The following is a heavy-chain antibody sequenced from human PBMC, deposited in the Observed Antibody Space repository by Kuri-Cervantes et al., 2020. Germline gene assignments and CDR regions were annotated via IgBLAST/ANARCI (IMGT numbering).Heavy chain of an antibody. Sequence: SVKVSCKASGGTFSSYAISWVRQAPGQGLEWMGGLIPIFGTANYAQKFQGRVTITTDESTSTAYMELSSLRSEDTAVYYCARDRDEGVYYYDSSGYYVDAFDIWGQGTMVTVSS. CDR3: ARDRDEGVYYYDSSGYYVDAFDI. V-gene: IGHV1-69*05. CDR2: LIPIFGTA. D-gene: IGHD3-22*01. J-gene: IGHJ3*02. CDR1: GGTFSSYA.